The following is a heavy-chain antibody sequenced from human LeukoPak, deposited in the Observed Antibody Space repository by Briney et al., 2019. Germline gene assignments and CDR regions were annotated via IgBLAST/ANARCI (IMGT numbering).Heavy chain of an antibody. CDR3: ARVVDSTRAFHV. V-gene: IGHV3-66*01. D-gene: IGHD2-21*01. Sequence: GGSLRLSCAASGFTVSDNLMSWVRQAPGQGLEWVSLISGGGGTYYAASVKARFTISRGSSENSLYLQMNSLRPEDTAAYYCARVVDSTRAFHVWGQGTLVIVSS. CDR1: GFTVSDNL. CDR2: ISGGGGT. J-gene: IGHJ3*01.